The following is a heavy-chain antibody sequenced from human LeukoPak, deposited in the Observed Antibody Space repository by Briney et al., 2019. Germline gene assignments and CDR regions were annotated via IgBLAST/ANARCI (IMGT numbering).Heavy chain of an antibody. CDR3: ARQDIVVVPAAIPAYYYYVDV. V-gene: IGHV5-51*01. Sequence: GESLKISCKGSGYSFTSYWIGWVRQMPGKGLEWMGIIYPGDSDTRYSPSFQGQVTISADKSISTAYLQWSSLKASDTAMYYCARQDIVVVPAAIPAYYYYVDVWGKGTTVTASS. J-gene: IGHJ6*03. CDR2: IYPGDSDT. D-gene: IGHD2-2*02. CDR1: GYSFTSYW.